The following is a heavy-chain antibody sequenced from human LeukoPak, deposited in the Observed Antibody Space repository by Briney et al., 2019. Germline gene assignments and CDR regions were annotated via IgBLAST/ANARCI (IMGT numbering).Heavy chain of an antibody. CDR3: ATDLGSGSYYKMDFDY. CDR1: GYTLTELS. D-gene: IGHD3-10*01. J-gene: IGHJ4*02. V-gene: IGHV1-24*01. Sequence: ASVKVSCKVSGYTLTELSMHWVRQAPGKGLEWMGGFDPEDGETIYAQKFQGRVTMTEDTSTDTAYMELSSLRSEDTAVYYCATDLGSGSYYKMDFDYWGQGTLVTVSS. CDR2: FDPEDGET.